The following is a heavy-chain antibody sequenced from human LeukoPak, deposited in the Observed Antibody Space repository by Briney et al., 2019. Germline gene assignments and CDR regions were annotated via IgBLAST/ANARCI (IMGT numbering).Heavy chain of an antibody. Sequence: GGSLRLSCEASGFTFSTFAMIWVRQPPGKGLEWVAAIGGGGSDTKYTDSVKGRFTIFRDISKNTLYLQMNSLRADDTAVYFCAKDIFHWAFDIWGQGTVVTVSS. CDR1: GFTFSTFA. CDR2: IGGGGSDT. J-gene: IGHJ3*02. CDR3: AKDIFHWAFDI. D-gene: IGHD3-9*01. V-gene: IGHV3-23*01.